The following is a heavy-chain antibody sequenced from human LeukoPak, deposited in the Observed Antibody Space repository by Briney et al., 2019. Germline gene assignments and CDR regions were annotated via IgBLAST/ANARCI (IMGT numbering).Heavy chain of an antibody. CDR2: IRYDGSNK. D-gene: IGHD3-9*01. CDR3: ARTSAELRYFDWLGYFDY. Sequence: QSGGSLRLSCAASGFTFSSYGMHWVRQAPGKGLEWVAFIRYDGSNKYYADSVKGRFTISRDNSKNTLYLQMNSLRAEDTAVYYCARTSAELRYFDWLGYFDYWGQGTLVTVSS. CDR1: GFTFSSYG. J-gene: IGHJ4*02. V-gene: IGHV3-30*02.